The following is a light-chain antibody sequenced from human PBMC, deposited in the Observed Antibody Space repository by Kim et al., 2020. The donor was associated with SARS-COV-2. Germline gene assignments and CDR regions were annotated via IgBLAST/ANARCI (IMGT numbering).Light chain of an antibody. CDR2: MVS. CDR3: MQRTHWPGT. CDR1: QSLVYSDGNTY. Sequence: DVMMTQSPLSLPVTLGQPASISCRSSQSLVYSDGNTYLNWFHQRPGQSPRRLIYMVSNRDSGVPDRFSGSGSGTDFTLKISRVEAEDVGFYYCMQRTHWPGTFGQGTKVDIK. V-gene: IGKV2-30*01. J-gene: IGKJ1*01.